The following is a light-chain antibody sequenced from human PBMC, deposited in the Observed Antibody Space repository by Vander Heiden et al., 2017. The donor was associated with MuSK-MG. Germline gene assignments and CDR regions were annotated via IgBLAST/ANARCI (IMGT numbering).Light chain of an antibody. Sequence: DIQRTQSPSSLSASVGDRVTITCRASQSISSYLNWYQQKPGKAPKLLIYAASSLQSGVPSRFSGSGSGTDFTLSISSLQPEDFATYYCQQSYSTPLTFGGGTKVEIK. CDR2: AAS. J-gene: IGKJ4*01. CDR3: QQSYSTPLT. V-gene: IGKV1-39*01. CDR1: QSISSY.